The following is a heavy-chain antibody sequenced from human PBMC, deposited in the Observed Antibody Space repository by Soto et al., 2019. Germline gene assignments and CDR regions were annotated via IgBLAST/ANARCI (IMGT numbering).Heavy chain of an antibody. CDR1: GGSLSGNY. Sequence: QVQLQQWGAGLLKPSETLSLTCGVYGGSLSGNYWSWLRQPPGEGLEWIGEINPSRRTNYSPPLKRRATISAATSKTQFSLKLRSVIAADTAVYYCGRGPDGGGASWGQGTLVTVSS. D-gene: IGHD3-16*01. J-gene: IGHJ5*02. CDR3: GRGPDGGGAS. V-gene: IGHV4-34*01. CDR2: INPSRRT.